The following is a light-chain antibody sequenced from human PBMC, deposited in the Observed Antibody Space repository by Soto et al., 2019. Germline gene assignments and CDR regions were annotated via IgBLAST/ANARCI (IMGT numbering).Light chain of an antibody. CDR3: QQYNNWPS. Sequence: EVVLTQSPGTLSLPTGEGATLSGSASQSIGSSYLAWYQQTPGQAPRLLIYGASTRATGIPVRFSGSGSGTDFTLTITSMQSEDFAVYYCQQYNNWPSFGGGTKVDIK. CDR2: GAS. CDR1: QSIGSSY. J-gene: IGKJ4*01. V-gene: IGKV3-15*01.